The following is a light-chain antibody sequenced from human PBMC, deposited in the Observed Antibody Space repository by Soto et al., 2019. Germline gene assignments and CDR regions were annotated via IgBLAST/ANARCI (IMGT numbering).Light chain of an antibody. CDR2: DAS. Sequence: DIQMTQSPASLSASVGDRVTLTCQTSQNINNYLNWYQQKPGRAPQLLIYDASNLEAGVPSRCSRGGSRTDFTFTISRVQHEYIATYYYQHYKTLPTFGQGTRVEIK. CDR3: QHYKTLPT. J-gene: IGKJ5*01. V-gene: IGKV1-33*01. CDR1: QNINNY.